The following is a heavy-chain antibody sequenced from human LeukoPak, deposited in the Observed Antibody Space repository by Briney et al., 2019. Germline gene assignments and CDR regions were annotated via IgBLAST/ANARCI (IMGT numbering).Heavy chain of an antibody. J-gene: IGHJ4*02. V-gene: IGHV3-9*01. CDR3: YCAVEDY. CDR2: ITWNRDNI. CDR1: GFTFDDYA. D-gene: IGHD2-15*01. Sequence: PGRSLRLSCKVSGFTFDDYAMHWVRHTPGKGLEWVSGITWNRDNIGYGDSVRGRFTISRDNAKNSLYLQMNSLRAEDTAVYYCYCAVEDYWGQGTLVTVSS.